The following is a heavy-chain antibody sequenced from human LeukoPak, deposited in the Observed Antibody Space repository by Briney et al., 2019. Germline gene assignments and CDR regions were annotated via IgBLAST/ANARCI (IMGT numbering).Heavy chain of an antibody. J-gene: IGHJ3*02. D-gene: IGHD3-3*01. CDR1: GGTFSSYA. CDR2: IIPIFGTA. CDR3: AREASDTIFGVVGAFDI. Sequence: ASVKVSCKASGGTFSSYAISWVRQAPGQGLEWMGGIIPIFGTANYAQKFQGRVTITTDESTSTAYMELSSLRSEDTAVYYCAREASDTIFGVVGAFDIWGQGTMVTVSS. V-gene: IGHV1-69*05.